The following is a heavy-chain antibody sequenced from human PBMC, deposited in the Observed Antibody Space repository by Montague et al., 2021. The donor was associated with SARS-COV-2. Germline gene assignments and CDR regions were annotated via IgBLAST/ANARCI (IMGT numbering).Heavy chain of an antibody. V-gene: IGHV4-39*01. CDR2: ISSSGYT. J-gene: IGHJ4*02. CDR1: GGSIRSSSFY. Sequence: SQTLSLTCTVSGGSIRSSSFYWGWIRQPPGKGLEWIGSISSSGYTYYNPSLKSRVTIFVDTSKNQFSLKLNSVTAADTAVYYCARDYDDYLDFWGQGNLVTVSS. CDR3: ARDYDDYLDF. D-gene: IGHD4-17*01.